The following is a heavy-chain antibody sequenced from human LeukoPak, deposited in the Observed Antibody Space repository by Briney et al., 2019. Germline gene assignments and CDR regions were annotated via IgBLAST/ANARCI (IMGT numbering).Heavy chain of an antibody. J-gene: IGHJ4*02. CDR3: VKGRTAVTGRGGSDY. V-gene: IGHV3-64D*06. Sequence: GGSLRLSCSASGFTFSTYAKHWVRQAPGKGLEYLSDISSNGGTTYYADSVKGRFNISRDNSKNTLYLQMSSLRGEDTAVYYCVKGRTAVTGRGGSDYWGQGTLVTVSS. CDR1: GFTFSTYA. CDR2: ISSNGGTT. D-gene: IGHD6-13*01.